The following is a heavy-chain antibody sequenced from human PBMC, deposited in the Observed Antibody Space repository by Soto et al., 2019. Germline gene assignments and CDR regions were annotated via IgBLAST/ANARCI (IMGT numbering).Heavy chain of an antibody. V-gene: IGHV4-59*08. D-gene: IGHD2-2*01. J-gene: IGHJ4*02. Sequence: PSETVSLTCTVSGGSISSYYWSWIRQPPGKGLEWIGYIYYSGSTNYNPSLKSRVTISVDTSKNQFSLKLSSVTAADTAVYYCARHDGASPFDWGQGTLVTVSS. CDR1: GGSISSYY. CDR3: ARHDGASPFD. CDR2: IYYSGST.